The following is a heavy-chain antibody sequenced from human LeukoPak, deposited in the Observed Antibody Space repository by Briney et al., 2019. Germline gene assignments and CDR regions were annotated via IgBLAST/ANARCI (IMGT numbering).Heavy chain of an antibody. J-gene: IGHJ4*02. V-gene: IGHV4-30-4*07. CDR3: ARRTRVVAATPD. CDR2: SYYSGST. Sequence: MPSQTLSLTCAVSGGSISSGTYSWSWIRQPPGKGLEWIGYSYYSGSTYYNPSLKSRVTISVDTSKNQFSLKLSSVTAADTAVYYCARRTRVVAATPDWGQGTLVTVSS. D-gene: IGHD2-15*01. CDR1: GGSISSGTYS.